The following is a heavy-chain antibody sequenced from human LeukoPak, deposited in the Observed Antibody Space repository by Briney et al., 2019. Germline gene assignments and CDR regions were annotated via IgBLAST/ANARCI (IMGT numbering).Heavy chain of an antibody. V-gene: IGHV3-23*01. CDR2: IGGTGGRT. CDR1: GFIFSTYW. Sequence: PGGSLRLSCAASGFIFSTYWMNWVRQAPGEGLVWVSIIGGTGGRTYYADSVRGRFTISRDNSKNTLYLQMNSLRAEDTAVYYCAKQTRTSGAHFDSWGQGTLVAVSS. D-gene: IGHD2-15*01. CDR3: AKQTRTSGAHFDS. J-gene: IGHJ4*02.